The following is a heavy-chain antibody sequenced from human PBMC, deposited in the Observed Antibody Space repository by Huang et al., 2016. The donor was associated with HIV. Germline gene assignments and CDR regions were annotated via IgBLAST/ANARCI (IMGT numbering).Heavy chain of an antibody. CDR1: GFTFNKFD. D-gene: IGHD1-26*01. CDR3: AKDGRGSGTYYDYFEY. Sequence: QVQLVESGGGVVQPGRSLRLSCAAFGFTFNKFDMHGVRQAAGKGLEWLGIISYYGSSKYHADSVKGRFTISRDNSKNTVYLQMNSLRVEDTAVYYCAKDGRGSGTYYDYFEYWGQGTLVTVSS. J-gene: IGHJ4*02. V-gene: IGHV3-30*18. CDR2: ISYYGSSK.